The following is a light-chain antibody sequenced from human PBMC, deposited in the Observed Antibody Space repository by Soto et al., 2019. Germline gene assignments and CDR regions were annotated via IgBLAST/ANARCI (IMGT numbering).Light chain of an antibody. CDR2: GES. CDR1: QSVSSN. Sequence: DRVMTQSPATLSLSPGDSATLSCRASQSVSSNLAWYQQKTGQAPRLFIYGESTRATAIPHRLSGSGSGTELNLTISRLQSEDFAVYYCQQYDNWPITCGQGTRLEIK. V-gene: IGKV3-15*01. CDR3: QQYDNWPIT. J-gene: IGKJ5*01.